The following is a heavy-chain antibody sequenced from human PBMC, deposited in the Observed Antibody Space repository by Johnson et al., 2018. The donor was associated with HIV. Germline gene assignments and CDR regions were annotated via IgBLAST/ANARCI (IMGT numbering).Heavy chain of an antibody. CDR1: GFTFSDYY. D-gene: IGHD7-27*01. J-gene: IGHJ3*02. V-gene: IGHV3-7*01. CDR2: IKKDGSEK. Sequence: VQLVESGGGVVQPGGSLRLSCAASGFTFSDYYMSWIRQAPGKGLEWVANIKKDGSEKYYVASVKGRFTISRDNAKNSLYLQMNSLRAGDTAVYYCARGLTGDDAFDIWGQGTMVTVSS. CDR3: ARGLTGDDAFDI.